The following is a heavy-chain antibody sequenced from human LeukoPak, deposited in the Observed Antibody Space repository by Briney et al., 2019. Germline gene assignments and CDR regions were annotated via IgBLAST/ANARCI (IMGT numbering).Heavy chain of an antibody. CDR1: GFSFRSCW. Sequence: PGGSLRLSCAASGFSFRSCWMHWVRQAPGKELVWVSRINGDGSTTNYADSVRGRFTISRDNAKNTLYLQMNSLRADYSAVYFCASLVGGYYPPVEAFDVWGQGTMVTVSS. J-gene: IGHJ3*01. V-gene: IGHV3-74*01. CDR3: ASLVGGYYPPVEAFDV. D-gene: IGHD3-3*01. CDR2: INGDGSTT.